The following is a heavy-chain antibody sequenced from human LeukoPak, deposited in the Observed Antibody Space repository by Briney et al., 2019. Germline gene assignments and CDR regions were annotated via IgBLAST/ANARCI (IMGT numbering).Heavy chain of an antibody. D-gene: IGHD6-13*01. CDR2: IYHSGST. CDR3: ATYSSSWQYYYYYYYMDV. Sequence: SETLSLTCAVSGYSLSSGYYWGWIRQPPGKGLEWIGSIYHSGSTYYNQSLKSRVTISVDTSKNQFTLKLSSVTAADTAVYYCATYSSSWQYYYYYYYMDVWGKGTTATVSS. V-gene: IGHV4-38-2*01. CDR1: GYSLSSGYY. J-gene: IGHJ6*03.